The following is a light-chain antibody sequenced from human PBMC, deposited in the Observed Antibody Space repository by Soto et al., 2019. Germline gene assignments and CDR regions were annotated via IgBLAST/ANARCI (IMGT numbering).Light chain of an antibody. J-gene: IGLJ2*01. CDR2: GNN. Sequence: QSVLTQPPSASGTPGQRVTISCSGSSSNIGSNNVNWYQQSPGTAPKVLIYGNNPRPSGVPDRFSGSKSGTSASLAISGLQSEDEALEYCAGGDDSLSDVVFGGGTKLTVL. CDR3: AGGDDSLSDVV. CDR1: SSNIGSNN. V-gene: IGLV1-44*01.